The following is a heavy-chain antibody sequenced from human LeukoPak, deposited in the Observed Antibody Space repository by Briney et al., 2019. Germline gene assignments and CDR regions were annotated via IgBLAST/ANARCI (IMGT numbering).Heavy chain of an antibody. CDR1: GYTFDVFG. Sequence: GRSLRLSCAAPGYTFDVFGVSWVRQAPGKGLEWVCGFNWNGGSTGYTDSVRGRFTICRDNAKHSLYLQMNSLRAEDTDVYYCARQGMSCYDASPVYYYMDVWGKGTTVSVSS. V-gene: IGHV3-20*04. CDR3: ARQGMSCYDASPVYYYMDV. CDR2: FNWNGGST. D-gene: IGHD5-12*01. J-gene: IGHJ6*03.